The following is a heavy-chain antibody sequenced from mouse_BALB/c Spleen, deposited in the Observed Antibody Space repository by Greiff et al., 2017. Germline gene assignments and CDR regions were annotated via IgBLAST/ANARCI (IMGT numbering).Heavy chain of an antibody. V-gene: IGHV14-3*02. D-gene: IGHD2-3*01. CDR1: GFNIKDTY. Sequence: VQLKESGAELVKPGASVKLSCTASGFNIKDTYMHWVKQRPEQGLEWIGRIDPANGNTKYDPKFQGKATITADTSSNTAYLQLSSLTSEDTAVYYCASPYDGYGAWFAYWGQGTLVTVSA. CDR3: ASPYDGYGAWFAY. J-gene: IGHJ3*01. CDR2: IDPANGNT.